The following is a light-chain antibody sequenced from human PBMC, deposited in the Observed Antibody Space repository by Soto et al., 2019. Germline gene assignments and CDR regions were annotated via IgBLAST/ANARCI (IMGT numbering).Light chain of an antibody. Sequence: QSVLTQPPSLSGAPGQGVTISCIGDSSNIGAGSDVHWYQQLPGTAPKLLIYGTHNRPSGVPDRFSASKSGTSASLAITGLQAEEEADYYCQSYDSGLRNYVFGTGTKLTVL. J-gene: IGLJ1*01. CDR2: GTH. CDR3: QSYDSGLRNYV. CDR1: SSNIGAGSD. V-gene: IGLV1-40*01.